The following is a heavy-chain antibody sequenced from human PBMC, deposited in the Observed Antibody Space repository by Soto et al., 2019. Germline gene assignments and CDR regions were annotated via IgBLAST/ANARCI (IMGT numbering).Heavy chain of an antibody. Sequence: GGSLRLSCAASGFTFNTYSMNWVRQAPGKGLEWISSISSSSSTVYYADSVKGRFTISRDTAKNSLSLQMNSLRDEDTAVYYCAREAAMASYSYYYGLDVWGQGTTVTVSS. J-gene: IGHJ6*02. CDR1: GFTFNTYS. D-gene: IGHD2-2*01. CDR2: ISSSSSTV. CDR3: AREAAMASYSYYYGLDV. V-gene: IGHV3-48*02.